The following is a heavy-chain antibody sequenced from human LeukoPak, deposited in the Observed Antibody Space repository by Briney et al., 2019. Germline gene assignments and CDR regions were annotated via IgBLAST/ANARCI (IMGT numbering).Heavy chain of an antibody. CDR1: GGTFSSYA. D-gene: IGHD1-7*01. J-gene: IGHJ5*02. V-gene: IGHV1-69*06. Sequence: GASVKVSCKASGGTFSSYAISWVRQAPGQGLEWMGGIIPIFGTANYAQKFQGRVTITADKSTSTAYMELSSLRSEDTAVYYCASANWNYDSHLRKNWFDPWGQGTLVTVSS. CDR3: ASANWNYDSHLRKNWFDP. CDR2: IIPIFGTA.